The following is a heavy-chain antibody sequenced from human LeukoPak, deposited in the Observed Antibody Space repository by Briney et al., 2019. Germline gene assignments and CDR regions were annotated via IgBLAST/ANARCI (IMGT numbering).Heavy chain of an antibody. J-gene: IGHJ5*02. CDR1: GGTFSSYA. Sequence: SVKVSCKASGGTFSSYAISWVRQAPGQGLEWMGRIIPILGIANYAQKFQGRVTITADKSTSTAYMELSSLRSEDTAVYYCAGGVGVVGANWFDPWGQGTLVTVSS. V-gene: IGHV1-69*04. CDR2: IIPILGIA. CDR3: AGGVGVVGANWFDP. D-gene: IGHD1-26*01.